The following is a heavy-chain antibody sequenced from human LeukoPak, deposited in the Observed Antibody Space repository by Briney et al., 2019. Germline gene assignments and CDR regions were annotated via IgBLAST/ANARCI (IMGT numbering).Heavy chain of an antibody. D-gene: IGHD3-16*02. Sequence: GGSLRLSCAASGVTFSSYVMNWGRQAPGKGLEGVSSISGTGGTTYYADSVKGRFTISRDKSKTTLYLQMNSLRAADTAVYYCAAQKRGTSRPYYFDYWGQGTLLTVSS. J-gene: IGHJ4*02. CDR1: GVTFSSYV. CDR2: ISGTGGTT. CDR3: AAQKRGTSRPYYFDY. V-gene: IGHV3-23*01.